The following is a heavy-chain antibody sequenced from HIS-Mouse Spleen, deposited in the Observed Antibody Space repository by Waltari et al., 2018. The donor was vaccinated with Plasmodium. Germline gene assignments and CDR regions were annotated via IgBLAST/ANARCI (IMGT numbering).Heavy chain of an antibody. D-gene: IGHD3-10*01. V-gene: IGHV4-34*01. J-gene: IGHJ2*01. CDR2: INHSGST. CDR3: ARGLRGHYWYFDL. CDR1: GGSFRGYY. Sequence: QVQLQQWRAGLLKPSETLSLTCAVYGGSFRGYYWTWPRQPPGKGLEWIGEINHSGSTNYNPSLKSRVTISVDTSKNQFSLKLSSVTAADTAVYYCARGLRGHYWYFDLWGRGTLVTVSS.